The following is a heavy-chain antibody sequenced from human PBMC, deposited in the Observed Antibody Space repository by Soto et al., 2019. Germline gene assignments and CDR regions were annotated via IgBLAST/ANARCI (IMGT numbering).Heavy chain of an antibody. Sequence: EVQLVESGGGLVQPGGSLKLSCAASGFTFSDSAMHWVRQASGKGLEWVGRIKSHADTYATAYAASVKGRFTISRDDSRNTGYLQMNSLKTEDTAVYSCANFGDYGGFDPWGQGTLVTVSS. V-gene: IGHV3-73*01. CDR1: GFTFSDSA. CDR2: IKSHADTYAT. D-gene: IGHD3-10*01. J-gene: IGHJ5*02. CDR3: ANFGDYGGFDP.